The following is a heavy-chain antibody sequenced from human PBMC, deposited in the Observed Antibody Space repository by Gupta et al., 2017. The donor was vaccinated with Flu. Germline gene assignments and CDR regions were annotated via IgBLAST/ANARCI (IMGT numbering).Heavy chain of an antibody. Sequence: QVQLVQSGAEVKKPGSSVKVACKTSGGTFSSYSINWVRQAPGRGLEWMGGIIHIFGKVRYAQRFQGRVTISADESTRKVYMDLRRRKTEDTAVYFCARERGGVGNSFDFWGQGTLVTVSS. V-gene: IGHV1-69*01. CDR1: GGTFSSYS. J-gene: IGHJ4*02. D-gene: IGHD1/OR15-1a*01. CDR3: ARERGGVGNSFDF. CDR2: IIHIFGKV.